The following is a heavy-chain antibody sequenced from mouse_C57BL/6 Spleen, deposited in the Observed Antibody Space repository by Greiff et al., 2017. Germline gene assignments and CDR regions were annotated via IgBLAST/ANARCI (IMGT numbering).Heavy chain of an antibody. CDR3: TRRAYYSNYVGAMDY. D-gene: IGHD2-5*01. V-gene: IGHV1-15*01. CDR1: GYTFTDYE. CDR2: IDPETGGT. J-gene: IGHJ4*01. Sequence: QVQLQQSGAELVRPGASVTLSCKASGYTFTDYEMHWVKQTPVHGLEWIGAIDPETGGTAYNQKFKGKAILTADKSSSTAYMELRSLTSADSAVYYCTRRAYYSNYVGAMDYWGQGTSVTGSS.